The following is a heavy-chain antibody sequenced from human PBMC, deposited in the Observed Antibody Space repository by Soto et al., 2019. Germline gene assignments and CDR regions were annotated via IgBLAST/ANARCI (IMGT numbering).Heavy chain of an antibody. CDR2: ISGSGGST. D-gene: IGHD3-3*01. V-gene: IGHV3-23*01. CDR1: GFTFSSYA. Sequence: PGGSLRLSCAASGFTFSSYAMSWVRQAPGKGLEWVSAISGSGGSTYYADSVKGRFTISRDNSKNTLYLQMNSLRAEDTAVYYCAKDTYYDFWSGLNWFDPWGQGTLVTVSS. CDR3: AKDTYYDFWSGLNWFDP. J-gene: IGHJ5*02.